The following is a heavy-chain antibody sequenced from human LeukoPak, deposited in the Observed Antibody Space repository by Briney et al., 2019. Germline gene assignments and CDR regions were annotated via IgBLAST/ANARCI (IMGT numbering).Heavy chain of an antibody. Sequence: PSQTLSLTCTVSGGSISSGGYYWSWIRQHPGKGLDSIRNIYYSGSTYYNPSLKSRVTISVDTSKNQFSLKLSSVTAADTAVYYCARAEYGSGSWGVDYYYYYGMDVWGQGTTVTVSS. D-gene: IGHD3-10*01. CDR1: GGSISSGGYY. CDR2: IYYSGST. J-gene: IGHJ6*02. CDR3: ARAEYGSGSWGVDYYYYYGMDV. V-gene: IGHV4-31*03.